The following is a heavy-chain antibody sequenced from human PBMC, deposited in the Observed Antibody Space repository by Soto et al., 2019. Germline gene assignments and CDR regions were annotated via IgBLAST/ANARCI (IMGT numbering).Heavy chain of an antibody. CDR1: GGSFTGYY. D-gene: IGHD3-3*01. V-gene: IGHV4-34*01. J-gene: IGHJ4*02. Sequence: QVHLQQWGAGLLKPSETLSLTCAVYGGSFTGYYWSWIRQPPGKGLEWIGEINHRGSTNYNPSLRSRVTNPVDTSKNPFPPKPNSLAAAEPAVDYCATSYFDFWSGYYRGYYFGHWGQGNLVTV. CDR3: ATSYFDFWSGYYRGYYFGH. CDR2: INHRGST.